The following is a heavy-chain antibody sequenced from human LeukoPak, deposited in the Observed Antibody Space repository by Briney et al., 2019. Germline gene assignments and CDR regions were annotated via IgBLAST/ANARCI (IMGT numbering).Heavy chain of an antibody. Sequence: SQTLSLICTVSGASISSGSYYWSWIRQPDGKGLEWIGRSYIRGSTDYNPSLKSRVTISVNTSKNQFSLKLNSVTAADTAVYYCARIGYGSGSPTNPWGQGTLVTVSS. V-gene: IGHV4-61*02. D-gene: IGHD3-10*01. J-gene: IGHJ5*02. CDR3: ARIGYGSGSPTNP. CDR2: SYIRGST. CDR1: GASISSGSYY.